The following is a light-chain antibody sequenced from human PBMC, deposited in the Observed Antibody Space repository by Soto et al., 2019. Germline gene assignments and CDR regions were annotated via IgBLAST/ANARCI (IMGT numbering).Light chain of an antibody. V-gene: IGLV1-44*01. CDR3: LSWDDSLDGYV. Sequence: QSVLTQPPSASGTPGQSVTISRSGSTSNIGSNAVNWFQQFPTTAPKLLIFSNNQRPSGVTARFSGSKSGTSASLSISGLQSEDEADYYCLSWDDSLDGYVFGTGTKLTVL. J-gene: IGLJ1*01. CDR2: SNN. CDR1: TSNIGSNA.